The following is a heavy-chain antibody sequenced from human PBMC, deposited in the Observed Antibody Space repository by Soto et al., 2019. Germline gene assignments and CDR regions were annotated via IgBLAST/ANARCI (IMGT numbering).Heavy chain of an antibody. Sequence: VGSLRLSCAASVFTFSSYWMHCVRQSPGKGLVWVSRINSDGSSTSYADSVKGRFTISRDNAKNTLYLQMNSLRAEDTAVYYCARGVLNSTYYGMHVWGQGTTVTVS. D-gene: IGHD3-10*01. J-gene: IGHJ6*02. CDR3: ARGVLNSTYYGMHV. V-gene: IGHV3-74*01. CDR1: VFTFSSYW. CDR2: INSDGSST.